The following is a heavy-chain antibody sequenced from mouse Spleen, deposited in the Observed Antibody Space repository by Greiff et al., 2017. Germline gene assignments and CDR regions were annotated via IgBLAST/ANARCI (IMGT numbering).Heavy chain of an antibody. J-gene: IGHJ2*01. CDR1: GYTFTNYW. V-gene: IGHV1-50*01. D-gene: IGHD2-14*01. CDR2: IDPSDNYT. CDR3: ARRTYYRYDSAFDY. Sequence: VQLQQPGAELVKPGASVKLSCKASGYTFTNYWMQWVKQRPGQGLEWIGEIDPSDNYTNYNQKFKGKATLTVDTSSSTAYMQLSSLTSEDSAVYYCARRTYYRYDSAFDYWGQGTTLTVSS.